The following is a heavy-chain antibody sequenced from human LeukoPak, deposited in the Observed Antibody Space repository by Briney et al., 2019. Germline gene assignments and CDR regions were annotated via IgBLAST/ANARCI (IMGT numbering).Heavy chain of an antibody. J-gene: IGHJ5*02. CDR3: APGGMGAIGVNWFDP. CDR2: IYYSGST. V-gene: IGHV4-39*01. CDR1: GGSISSSSYY. Sequence: SETLSLTCTVSGGSISSSSYYWGWIRQPPGMGLEWIGSIYYSGSTYYNPSLKSRVTISVDTSKNQFSLKLSSVTAADTAVYYCAPGGMGAIGVNWFDPWGQGTLVTVSS. D-gene: IGHD1-26*01.